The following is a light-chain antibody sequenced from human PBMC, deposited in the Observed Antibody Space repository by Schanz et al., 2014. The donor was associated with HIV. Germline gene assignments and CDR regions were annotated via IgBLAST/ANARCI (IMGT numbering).Light chain of an antibody. CDR3: QHYDNFPYT. CDR2: DGS. J-gene: IGKJ2*01. V-gene: IGKV1-33*01. CDR1: HDINNY. Sequence: DIHLTQSPSSLSASVGDRVTITCQASHDINNYLNWYQQKLGQAPKLLIYDGSSLEIGVPSRFSGSGSGTHFTLTISSLQPEDIATYYCQHYDNFPYTFGQGTKVEIK.